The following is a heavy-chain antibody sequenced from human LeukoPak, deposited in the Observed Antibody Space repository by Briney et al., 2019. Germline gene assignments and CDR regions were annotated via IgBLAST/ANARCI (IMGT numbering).Heavy chain of an antibody. J-gene: IGHJ3*02. V-gene: IGHV3-23*01. D-gene: IGHD1-14*01. Sequence: GGSLRLSCAASGFTFSSHGMSWVRQAPGKGLEWVSTISGSGDNTYYADSVKGRFTISRDNSKNTLYLQMNSLRAEDTAVYYCARDHVRFIRRRNNVFDIWGQGTMVTVSS. CDR3: ARDHVRFIRRRNNVFDI. CDR2: ISGSGDNT. CDR1: GFTFSSHG.